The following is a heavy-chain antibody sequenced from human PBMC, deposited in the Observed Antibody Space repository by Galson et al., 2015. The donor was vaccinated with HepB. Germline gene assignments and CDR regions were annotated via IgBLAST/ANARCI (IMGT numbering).Heavy chain of an antibody. CDR3: AREGVVPAAIVWFDP. J-gene: IGHJ5*02. CDR2: TYYRSKWYN. Sequence: CAISGDSVSSNSAAWNWIRLSPSRGLEWLGRTYYRSKWYNDYAVSVKSRITINPDTSKNQFSLQLDSVTPEDTAVYYCAREGVVPAAIVWFDPWGQGTLVTVSS. CDR1: GDSVSSNSAA. V-gene: IGHV6-1*01. D-gene: IGHD2-2*02.